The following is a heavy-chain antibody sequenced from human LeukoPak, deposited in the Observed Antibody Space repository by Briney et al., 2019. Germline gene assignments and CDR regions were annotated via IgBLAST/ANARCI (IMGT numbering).Heavy chain of an antibody. J-gene: IGHJ4*02. D-gene: IGHD3-22*01. Sequence: ASVKVSCKVSGYTLTELSMHWVRQAPGKGLEWMGGFDPEDGETIYAQKFQGRVTMTEDTSTDTAYMELSSLRSEDTAVYYCARGLDYYDSSGLSGYFDYWGQGTLVTVSS. CDR3: ARGLDYYDSSGLSGYFDY. V-gene: IGHV1-24*01. CDR2: FDPEDGET. CDR1: GYTLTELS.